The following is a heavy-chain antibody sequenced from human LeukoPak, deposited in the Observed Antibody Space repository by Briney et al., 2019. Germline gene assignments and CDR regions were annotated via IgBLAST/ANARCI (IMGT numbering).Heavy chain of an antibody. V-gene: IGHV4-38-2*02. CDR3: ARAVGTSRNFFDY. CDR2: IYHSGST. J-gene: IGHJ4*02. Sequence: SETLSLTCTVSGYSISSGFYWGRIRQPPGKGLECIGSIYHSGSTYYNPSLKSRVTISVDTSKNQFSLNLSSVTAADTAMYYCARAVGTSRNFFDYWGQGTLVTVSS. CDR1: GYSISSGFY. D-gene: IGHD4-23*01.